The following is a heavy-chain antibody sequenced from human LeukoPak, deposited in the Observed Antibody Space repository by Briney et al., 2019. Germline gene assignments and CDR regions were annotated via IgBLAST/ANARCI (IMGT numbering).Heavy chain of an antibody. CDR2: IRYDGSNK. V-gene: IGHV3-30*02. J-gene: IGHJ6*03. CDR1: GFTFSSYA. Sequence: PGRSLRLSCAASGFTFSSYAMHWVRQAPGKGLEWVAFIRYDGSNKYYADSVKGRFTISRDNSKNTLYLQMNSLRAEDTAVYYCAKVHSSSAYYYYYMDVWGKGTTVTVSS. D-gene: IGHD6-6*01. CDR3: AKVHSSSAYYYYYMDV.